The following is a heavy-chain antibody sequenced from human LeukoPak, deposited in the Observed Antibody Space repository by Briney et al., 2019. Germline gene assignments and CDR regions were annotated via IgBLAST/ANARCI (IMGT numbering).Heavy chain of an antibody. CDR1: GYTFTGYY. D-gene: IGHD6-13*01. CDR3: ARERSSSWYRYGMDV. J-gene: IGHJ6*02. CDR2: INPNSGGT. Sequence: ASVKVSCKASGYTFTGYYKHWVRQAPGQGLEWMGWINPNSGGTNYAQKFQGRVTMTRDTSISAAYMELSRLRSDDTAVYYCARERSSSWYRYGMDVWGQGTTVTVSS. V-gene: IGHV1-2*02.